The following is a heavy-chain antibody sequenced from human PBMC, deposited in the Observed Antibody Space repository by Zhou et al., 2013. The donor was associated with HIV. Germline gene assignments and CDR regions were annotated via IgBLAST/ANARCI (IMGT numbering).Heavy chain of an antibody. CDR1: GFTFSSYS. CDR3: ARDRGESSSWYSAY. CDR2: ISSSSSYI. V-gene: IGHV3-21*01. J-gene: IGHJ4*02. Sequence: EVQLVESGGGLVKPGGSLRLSCAASGFTFSSYSMNWVRQAPGKGLEWVSSISSSSSYIYYADSVKGRFTISRDNAKNSLYLQMNSLRAEDTAVYYCARDRGESSSWYSAYWGQGTLVTVSS. D-gene: IGHD6-13*01.